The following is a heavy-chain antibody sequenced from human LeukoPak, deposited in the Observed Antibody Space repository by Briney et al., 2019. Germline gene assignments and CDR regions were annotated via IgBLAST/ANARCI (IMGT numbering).Heavy chain of an antibody. D-gene: IGHD4-17*01. CDR2: IYPGDSDT. V-gene: IGHV5-51*01. CDR3: ARRRSTLTTVHGDGMDV. J-gene: IGHJ6*02. Sequence: GESLKISCKGSGYTFTNYWIGWARQMPGKGLEWMGIIYPGDSDTKYSPSFQGQVTTSADRSISTVYLHWSSLEASDTAIYYCARRRSTLTTVHGDGMDVWGQGTTVTVSS. CDR1: GYTFTNYW.